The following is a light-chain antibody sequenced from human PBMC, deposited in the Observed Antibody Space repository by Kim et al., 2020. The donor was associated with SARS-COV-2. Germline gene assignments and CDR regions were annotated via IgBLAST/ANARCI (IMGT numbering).Light chain of an antibody. Sequence: DIQMTQSPSSVSASVGDRVTITCQASHDISNYLNWYQQKPGKAPKLLIYDASSLETGVPSRFSGSGYVTDFTLTISSLQPEDIATYYCQQYENVPLTFGGGTKLEI. CDR2: DAS. CDR1: HDISNY. CDR3: QQYENVPLT. V-gene: IGKV1-33*01. J-gene: IGKJ4*01.